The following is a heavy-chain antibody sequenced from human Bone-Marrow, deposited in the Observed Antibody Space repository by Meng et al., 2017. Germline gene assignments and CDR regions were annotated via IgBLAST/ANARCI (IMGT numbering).Heavy chain of an antibody. J-gene: IGHJ4*02. CDR1: GFTVSSNY. D-gene: IGHD6-19*01. CDR3: ATATYSNGWTAERDY. CDR2: LFSDGTT. V-gene: IGHV3-53*04. Sequence: GESLKISCAASGFTVSSNYMSWVRQAPGKGLEWVSVLFSDGTTYYAESVKGRFTISRHNSENTLYLQMNSLSIDDTAIYYCATATYSNGWTAERDYWGQGTLVTVSS.